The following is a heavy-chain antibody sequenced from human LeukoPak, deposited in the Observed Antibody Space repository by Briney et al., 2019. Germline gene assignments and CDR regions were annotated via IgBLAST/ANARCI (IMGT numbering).Heavy chain of an antibody. V-gene: IGHV4-31*03. CDR2: IYYSGST. CDR3: ARGTDTTEGSSWYERWFDP. Sequence: EASETLSLTCTVSGVTISSGGYFWSWIRQHPGKGLEWIGYIYYSGSTYYNPSLKSRVTISVDTSKNQFSLRLSSVTAADTAVYYCARGTDTTEGSSWYERWFDPWGQGTLVTVSS. CDR1: GVTISSGGYF. J-gene: IGHJ5*02. D-gene: IGHD6-13*01.